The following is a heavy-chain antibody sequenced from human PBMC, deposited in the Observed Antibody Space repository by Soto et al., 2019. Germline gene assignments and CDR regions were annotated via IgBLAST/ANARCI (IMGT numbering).Heavy chain of an antibody. J-gene: IGHJ6*02. CDR1: GGSISSYY. CDR2: IYYSGST. CDR3: ARGLFGGYYGMDV. Sequence: SETLSLTCTVSGGSISSYYWSWIRQPPGKGLEWIGYIYYSGSTNYNPSLKSRVTISVDTSKDQFSLKLSSVTAADTAVYYCARGLFGGYYGMDVWGQGTTVTVSS. V-gene: IGHV4-59*01. D-gene: IGHD3-16*01.